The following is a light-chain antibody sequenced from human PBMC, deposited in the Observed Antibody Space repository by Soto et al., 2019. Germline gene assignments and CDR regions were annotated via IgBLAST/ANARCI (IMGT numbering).Light chain of an antibody. CDR3: SSYAGPYIHFA. J-gene: IGLJ2*01. Sequence: QSALTQPRSVSGSPGQSVTISCIGTSSDVGAYDYVSWYQQHPGKAPKLIIYDVCKRPSGVPDRFSGSKSANTASLTISGLQAEDDADYYCSSYAGPYIHFAIGGGTKLTVL. CDR1: SSDVGAYDY. CDR2: DVC. V-gene: IGLV2-11*01.